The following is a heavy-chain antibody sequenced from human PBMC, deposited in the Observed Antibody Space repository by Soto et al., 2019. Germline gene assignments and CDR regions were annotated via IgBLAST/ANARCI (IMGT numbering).Heavy chain of an antibody. V-gene: IGHV4-39*01. J-gene: IGHJ4*02. CDR3: ASEGIAAAGTGYFDY. CDR2: IYYSGST. D-gene: IGHD6-13*01. Sequence: SETLSLTCAVSGGSISSSSYYWGWIRQPPGKGLEWIGSIYYSGSTYYNPSLKSRGTISVDTSKNQFSLKLRSVPAADTAVYYCASEGIAAAGTGYFDYWGQGTLVTVSS. CDR1: GGSISSSSYY.